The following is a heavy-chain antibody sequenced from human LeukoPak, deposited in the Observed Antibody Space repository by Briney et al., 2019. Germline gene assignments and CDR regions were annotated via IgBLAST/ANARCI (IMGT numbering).Heavy chain of an antibody. V-gene: IGHV4-59*01. CDR2: IYYSGST. Sequence: SETLSLTCTVSGGSISSYYWSWIRQPPGKGLEWIGYIYYSGSTNYNPSLKSRVTISVDTSKNQFPLKLSSVTAADTAVYYCARVYSGYDEDYYYYYMDVWGKGTTVTVSS. CDR3: ARVYSGYDEDYYYYYMDV. J-gene: IGHJ6*03. D-gene: IGHD5-12*01. CDR1: GGSISSYY.